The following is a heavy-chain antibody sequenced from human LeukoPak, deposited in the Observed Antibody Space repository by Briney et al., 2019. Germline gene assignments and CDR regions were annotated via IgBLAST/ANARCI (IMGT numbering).Heavy chain of an antibody. Sequence: GGSLRLSCAASGFTFSSFAMSWVRQAPGKGLEWVSAISGSGGSTYYADSVKGRFTISRDNSKNTLFLQMNSPRAEDTAVYYCAKDRSCSGSSCNVGSWGQGTMVTVSS. D-gene: IGHD2-2*01. CDR2: ISGSGGST. CDR1: GFTFSSFA. CDR3: AKDRSCSGSSCNVGS. J-gene: IGHJ3*01. V-gene: IGHV3-23*01.